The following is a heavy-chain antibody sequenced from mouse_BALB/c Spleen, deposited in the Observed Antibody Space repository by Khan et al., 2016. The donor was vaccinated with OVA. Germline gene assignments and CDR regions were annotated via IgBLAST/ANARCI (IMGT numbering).Heavy chain of an antibody. V-gene: IGHV3-2*02. D-gene: IGHD2-10*02. CDR3: ARVYGGDFDY. J-gene: IGHJ2*01. CDR2: ISSSGNT. CDR1: GYSITSDYA. Sequence: VQLKQSGPGLVKPSQSLSLICTVTGYSITSDYAWNWIRQFPGNKLEWMGFISSSGNTNYNPSLKSRISITRDTSKNQFFLQLNSVTTEDTATYYCARVYGGDFDYGGQGTTLTVSS.